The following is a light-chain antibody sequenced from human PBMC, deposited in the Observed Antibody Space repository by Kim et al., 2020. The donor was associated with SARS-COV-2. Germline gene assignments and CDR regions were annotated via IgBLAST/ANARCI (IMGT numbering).Light chain of an antibody. V-gene: IGKV1-9*01. J-gene: IGKJ2*01. CDR1: QDVRSY. CDR3: QQLNSYPYT. Sequence: GDRVTITCRASQDVRSYLAWYQQKPGRAPKLLIFTTSTLQSGVPSRFSGSGSGTEFTLTISSLHPEDFATYFCQQLNSYPYTFGQGTKLEIK. CDR2: TTS.